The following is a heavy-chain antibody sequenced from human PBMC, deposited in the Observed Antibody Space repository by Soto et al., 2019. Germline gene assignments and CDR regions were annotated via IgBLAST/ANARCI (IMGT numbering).Heavy chain of an antibody. D-gene: IGHD2-8*02. CDR3: AKPFVGEGLLVSDY. CDR2: ISFDGSDK. CDR1: AFSFRHYA. Sequence: QVHLVGSGGGVVQPGRSLRLSCVASAFSFRHYAMHWVRQAPGKGLEWVAIISFDGSDKYYADSVKGRFTISRDNSKNTLYLQMNSLRVEDTAVYYCAKPFVGEGLLVSDYWGQGTLVTVSS. V-gene: IGHV3-30*18. J-gene: IGHJ4*02.